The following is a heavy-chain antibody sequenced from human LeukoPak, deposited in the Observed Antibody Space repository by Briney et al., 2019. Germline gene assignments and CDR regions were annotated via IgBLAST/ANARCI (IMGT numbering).Heavy chain of an antibody. D-gene: IGHD3-10*01. CDR3: ARDMRLAGSGSYYNLGY. CDR2: INPNSGGT. Sequence: GASVKVSCKASGYSFTDYYMHWVRQAPGQGLEWMGWINPNSGGTNYAQKFQGRVTMTRDTSISTAYMELSRLRSDDTAVYYCARDMRLAGSGSYYNLGYWGQGTLVTVSS. CDR1: GYSFTDYY. V-gene: IGHV1-2*02. J-gene: IGHJ4*02.